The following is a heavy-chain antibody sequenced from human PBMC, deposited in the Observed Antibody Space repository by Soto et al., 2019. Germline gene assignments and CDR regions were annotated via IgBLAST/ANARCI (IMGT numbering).Heavy chain of an antibody. CDR2: INHSGSN. Sequence: QLQQWGAGLLKPSETLSLTCVVSGGSFSTYYYNWIRQSPGKGLEWIGEINHSGSNNYSPYLKSRVTMSLDTSKNQFSLKLTSVTAADTAVYYCARGGSNDWQVAFDIWGQGKMVTVSS. CDR1: GGSFSTYY. J-gene: IGHJ3*02. D-gene: IGHD3-9*01. CDR3: ARGGSNDWQVAFDI. V-gene: IGHV4-34*01.